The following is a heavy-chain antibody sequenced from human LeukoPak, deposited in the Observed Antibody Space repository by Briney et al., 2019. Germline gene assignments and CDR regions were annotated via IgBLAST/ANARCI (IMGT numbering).Heavy chain of an antibody. CDR2: INPKSGGT. D-gene: IGHD3-10*01. CDR1: GDTFTGYY. Sequence: ASVTVSCKASGDTFTGYYIHWVRQAPGQGLEWMGWINPKSGGTNYAQKFQGRVTVTRDTSINTAYMELSRLTSDDTAVYYCARDLSFYDSGSYFFDYWGQGTLVTVSS. CDR3: ARDLSFYDSGSYFFDY. V-gene: IGHV1-2*02. J-gene: IGHJ4*02.